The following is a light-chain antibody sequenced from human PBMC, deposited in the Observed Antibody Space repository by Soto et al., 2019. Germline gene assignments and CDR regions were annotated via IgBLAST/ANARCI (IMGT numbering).Light chain of an antibody. V-gene: IGKV3-20*01. CDR2: GAS. J-gene: IGKJ5*01. Sequence: EIVLTQSPGTLSLSPGERATLSCRASQSVSNSYLDWYQKKPGQAPRLLIYGASSRATGIPDRFSGSGSGTDFTLTISRLEPEDFAVYYCQQYGSSPPITFGQGTRLEIK. CDR1: QSVSNSY. CDR3: QQYGSSPPIT.